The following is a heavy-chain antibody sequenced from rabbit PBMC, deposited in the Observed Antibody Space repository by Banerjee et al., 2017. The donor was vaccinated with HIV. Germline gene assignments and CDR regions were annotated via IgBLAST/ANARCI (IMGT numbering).Heavy chain of an antibody. J-gene: IGHJ4*01. CDR2: INTSTGNT. D-gene: IGHD6-1*01. Sequence: QEQLEESGGDLVKAEGSLTLTCTASGFSFSSGYWMCWVRQAPGKGLEWIACINTSTGNTVYANWAKGRFTISKTSSTTVTLQMTSLTAADTATYFCARGAGYADFGFGYNLWGPGTLVTVS. CDR1: GFSFSSGYW. CDR3: ARGAGYADFGFGYNL. V-gene: IGHV1S45*01.